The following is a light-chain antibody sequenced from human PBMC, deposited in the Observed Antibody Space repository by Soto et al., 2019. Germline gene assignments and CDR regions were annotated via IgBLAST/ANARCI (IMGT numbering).Light chain of an antibody. Sequence: QSVLTQPRSVSGSPGQSVTIPCTGTSSDVGGYNYVSWYQQHPGKAPKLMIYDVTERPSGVPYRFSGSKSGNTASLTISGLQAEDDADYYCCSYAGSYTYVFGTGTKLTVL. CDR1: SSDVGGYNY. J-gene: IGLJ1*01. CDR2: DVT. V-gene: IGLV2-11*01. CDR3: CSYAGSYTYV.